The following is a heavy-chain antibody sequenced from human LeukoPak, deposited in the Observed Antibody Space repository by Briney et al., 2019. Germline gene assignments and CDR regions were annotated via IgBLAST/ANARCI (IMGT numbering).Heavy chain of an antibody. CDR2: IYSSGST. J-gene: IGHJ4*02. CDR3: ARGPYCGDDCYFDS. D-gene: IGHD2-21*01. V-gene: IGHV4-4*07. CDR1: GGSISDYF. Sequence: SETLSLTCTVSGGSISDYFWSWIRQPAGKGLEWIGRIYSSGSTLYNPSLKSRVTMSVDTSKNQFSLRLTSVTAADTAVYYGARGPYCGDDCYFDSWGRGTLFTVSS.